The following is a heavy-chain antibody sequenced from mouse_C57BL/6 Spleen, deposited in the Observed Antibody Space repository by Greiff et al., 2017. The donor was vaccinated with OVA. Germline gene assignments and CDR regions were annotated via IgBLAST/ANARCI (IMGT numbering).Heavy chain of an antibody. CDR1: GYAFSSSW. CDR3: ARSSGDYGQRKFDY. CDR2: IYPGDGDT. J-gene: IGHJ2*01. V-gene: IGHV1-82*01. Sequence: ESGPELVKPGASVKISCKASGYAFSSSWMNWVKQRPGKGLEWIGRIYPGDGDTNYNGKFKGKATLTADKSSSTAYMQLSSLTSEDSAVYFCARSSGDYGQRKFDYWGQGTTLTVSS. D-gene: IGHD2-4*01.